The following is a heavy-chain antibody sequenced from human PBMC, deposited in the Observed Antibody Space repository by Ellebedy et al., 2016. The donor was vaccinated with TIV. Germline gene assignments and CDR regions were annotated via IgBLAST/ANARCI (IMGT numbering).Heavy chain of an antibody. V-gene: IGHV3-7*01. CDR2: IRQEGDEI. D-gene: IGHD4-17*01. CDR3: ARRASYGDYAVQVNPWFDP. J-gene: IGHJ5*02. CDR1: GFNFRSYW. Sequence: GESLKISCAASGFNFRSYWMTWVRQAPAQGLEWVAKIRQEGDEIYYVESVKGRFTISRDKAKNSLFLQMNSLRVEDTAVYYCARRASYGDYAVQVNPWFDPWGQGTLVTVSS.